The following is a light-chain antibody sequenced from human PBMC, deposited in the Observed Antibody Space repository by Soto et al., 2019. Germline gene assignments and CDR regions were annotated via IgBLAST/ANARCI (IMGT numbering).Light chain of an antibody. Sequence: QAVVTQEPSLTVSPGGTVTLTCASSAGPVTSRHYPYWFQQKPGQAPRALIYVTSNKHPWTPARFSGSLLGGTPALILSGAQPEDEADYYCSLSYSGVRVFGGGTKLTVL. J-gene: IGLJ3*02. V-gene: IGLV7-46*01. CDR3: SLSYSGVRV. CDR2: VTS. CDR1: AGPVTSRHY.